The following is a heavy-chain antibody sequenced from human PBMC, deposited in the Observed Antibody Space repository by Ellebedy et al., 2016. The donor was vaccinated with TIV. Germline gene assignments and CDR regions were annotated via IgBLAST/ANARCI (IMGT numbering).Heavy chain of an antibody. J-gene: IGHJ4*02. D-gene: IGHD2-21*02. CDR3: ARDQLRCGGDCYSLPRYYFDY. CDR1: GFTFSSYG. V-gene: IGHV3-33*08. CDR2: IWYDGSNK. Sequence: GESLKISCAASGFTFSSYGMHWVRQAPGKGLEWVAIIWYDGSNKYYADSVKGRFTIYRDSSKNTLYLQMNSLRAEDTAVYYCARDQLRCGGDCYSLPRYYFDYWGQGTLVTVSS.